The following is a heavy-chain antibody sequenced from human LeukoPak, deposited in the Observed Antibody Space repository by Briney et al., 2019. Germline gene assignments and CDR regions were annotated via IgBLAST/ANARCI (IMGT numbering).Heavy chain of an antibody. V-gene: IGHV4-39*01. CDR3: ARLTGGIIDY. CDR2: IYYSGST. CDR1: GGSISSSRFY. J-gene: IGHJ4*02. D-gene: IGHD1-26*01. Sequence: SETLSLTCIVSGGSISSSRFYWGWIRQPPGKGLEWIGTIYYSGSTYYNPSLKSRVTISADTSKNQFSLNLSSVTAADTGVYYCARLTGGIIDYWGQGTLVTVSS.